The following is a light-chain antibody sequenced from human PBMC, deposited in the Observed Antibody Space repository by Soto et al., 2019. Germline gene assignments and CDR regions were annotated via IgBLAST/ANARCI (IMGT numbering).Light chain of an antibody. J-gene: IGKJ1*01. Sequence: DIQMTQSPSTLSASVGDTVTVTCQASQSVGGWLAGYQQKPGEAPKLLIYDASALPRGVPSRFSGSGSGTKFTRTIASLQPDDFATYYCQQYENFSGTFGPGTKVDIK. CDR2: DAS. CDR3: QQYENFSGT. V-gene: IGKV1-5*01. CDR1: QSVGGW.